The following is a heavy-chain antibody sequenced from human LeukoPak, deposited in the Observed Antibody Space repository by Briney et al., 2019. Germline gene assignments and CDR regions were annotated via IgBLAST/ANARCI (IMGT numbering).Heavy chain of an antibody. D-gene: IGHD1-26*01. CDR3: ARGGSIVGATIDY. CDR1: SGTISSGSYY. CDR2: IYTSGST. J-gene: IGHJ4*02. V-gene: IGHV4-61*02. Sequence: SETLSLTCTVASGTISSGSYYWSWIRQPAGKGLEWIGRIYTSGSTNYNPSLKSRVTISVDTSKNQFSLKLSSVTAADTAVYYCARGGSIVGATIDYWGQGTLVTVSS.